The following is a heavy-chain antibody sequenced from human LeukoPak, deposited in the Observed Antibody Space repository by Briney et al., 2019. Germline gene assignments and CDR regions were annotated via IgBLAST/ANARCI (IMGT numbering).Heavy chain of an antibody. V-gene: IGHV4-30-4*01. D-gene: IGHD1-20*01. CDR2: IYYSGST. J-gene: IGHJ4*02. CDR1: GGSISSGDYY. Sequence: PSQTLSLTRTVSGGSISSGDYYWSWIRQPPGKGLEWIGYIYYSGSTYYNPSLKSRVTISVDTSKNQFSLKLSSVTAADTAVYYCARNEYNWNYFDYWGQGTLVTVSS. CDR3: ARNEYNWNYFDY.